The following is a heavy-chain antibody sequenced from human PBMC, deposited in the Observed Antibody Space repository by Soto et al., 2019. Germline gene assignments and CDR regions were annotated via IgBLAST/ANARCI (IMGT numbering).Heavy chain of an antibody. D-gene: IGHD3-9*01. J-gene: IGHJ6*02. CDR2: ISAYNGNT. CDR1: GYTFTSYG. Sequence: ASVEVSCKASGYTFTSYGISWVRQAPGQGLEWMGWISAYNGNTNYAQKLQGRVTMTTDTSTSTAYMELRSLRSDDTAVYYCATDPGHYDILTGYYDYYYGMDVWGQGTTVTVSS. CDR3: ATDPGHYDILTGYYDYYYGMDV. V-gene: IGHV1-18*01.